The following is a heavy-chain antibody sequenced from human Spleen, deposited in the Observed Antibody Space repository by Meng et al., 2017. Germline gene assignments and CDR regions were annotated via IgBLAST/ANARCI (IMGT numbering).Heavy chain of an antibody. J-gene: IGHJ4*02. CDR2: ISGSGPNT. V-gene: IGHV3-23*01. D-gene: IGHD1-26*01. CDR3: AKSYRIVGASQLDY. CDR1: GGSISSSSYY. Sequence: ETLSLTCTVSGGSISSSSYYWGWIRQPPGKGLEWVSAISGSGPNTYYADSVKGRFTISRDNSKKTLYLQMNSLRVEDTAVYYCAKSYRIVGASQLDYWGQGTLVTVSS.